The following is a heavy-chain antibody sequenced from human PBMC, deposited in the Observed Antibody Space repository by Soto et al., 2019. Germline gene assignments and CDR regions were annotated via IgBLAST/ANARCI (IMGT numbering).Heavy chain of an antibody. D-gene: IGHD6-6*01. CDR2: INPNSGGT. CDR1: GYTFTGYY. J-gene: IGHJ6*02. CDR3: TRSRISARPYGMDV. Sequence: SGKVCGKGSGYTFTGYYMHWGRQAPVQWLEWMGWINPNSGGTNYAQKFQGWVTMTRDTSISTAYMELSRLRSDDTAVYYSTRSRISARPYGMDVWGQGTKVTVYS. V-gene: IGHV1-2*04.